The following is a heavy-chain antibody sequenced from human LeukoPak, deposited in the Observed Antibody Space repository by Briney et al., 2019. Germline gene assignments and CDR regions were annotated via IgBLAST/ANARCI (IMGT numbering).Heavy chain of an antibody. J-gene: IGHJ4*02. D-gene: IGHD6-19*01. CDR1: GGSVSSYY. CDR3: ARGASYSSGWYSRSGRFDY. Sequence: SETLSLTCTVSGGSVSSYYWSWIRQPPGKGLEWIGYIYYSGSTNYHPSLKSRVTISVDTSKNQFSLKLSSVTAADTAVYYCARGASYSSGWYSRSGRFDYWGQGTLVTVSS. CDR2: IYYSGST. V-gene: IGHV4-59*02.